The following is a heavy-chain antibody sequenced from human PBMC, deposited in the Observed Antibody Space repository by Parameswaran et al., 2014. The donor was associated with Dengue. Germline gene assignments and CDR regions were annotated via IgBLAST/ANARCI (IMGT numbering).Heavy chain of an antibody. CDR2: IYYSGST. CDR3: ARGGVFTMVRGVIFDY. D-gene: IGHD3-10*01. J-gene: IGHJ4*02. Sequence: ASETLSLTCTVSGGSISSYYWSWIRQPPGKGLEWIGYIYYSGSTNYNPSLKSRVTISVDTSKNQFSLKLSSVTAADTAVYYCARGGVFTMVRGVIFDYWGQGTLVTVSS. V-gene: IGHV4-59*01. CDR1: GGSISSYY.